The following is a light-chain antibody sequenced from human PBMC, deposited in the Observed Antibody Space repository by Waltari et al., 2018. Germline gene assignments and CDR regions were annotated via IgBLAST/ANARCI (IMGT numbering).Light chain of an antibody. Sequence: DIQMTQSPSSLYASVGDTVTITCRASQGIRSYLNWFQQKPGKAPQLLIYAATTLQSGVPSRFSGSGSGTEFTLTISSLQPEDFAVYYCQQYNSYPLIFGGGTKVEIK. J-gene: IGKJ4*01. CDR3: QQYNSYPLI. CDR2: AAT. V-gene: IGKV1-17*01. CDR1: QGIRSY.